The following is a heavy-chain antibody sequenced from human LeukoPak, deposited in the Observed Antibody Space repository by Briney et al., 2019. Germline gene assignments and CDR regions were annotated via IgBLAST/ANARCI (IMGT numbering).Heavy chain of an antibody. V-gene: IGHV3-23*01. D-gene: IGHD4-17*01. Sequence: GGSLRLSCAASAFTFSSYAMSWVRQAPGKGLEGVSAISAGADGTYYADSVQGRFTISRDNSKNTLYLQMSGLRAEDTAVYFCARGAYGDYDSWGQGTLVTVSS. J-gene: IGHJ5*01. CDR2: ISAGADGT. CDR1: AFTFSSYA. CDR3: ARGAYGDYDS.